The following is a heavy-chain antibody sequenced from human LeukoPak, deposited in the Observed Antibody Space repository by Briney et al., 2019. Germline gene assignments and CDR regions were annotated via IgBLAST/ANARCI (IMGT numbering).Heavy chain of an antibody. CDR2: IIPIFGTA. Sequence: SVKVSCKASGGTFSSYAISWVRQAPGQGLEWMGGIIPIFGTANYAQKFQGRVTITADESASTAYMELSSLRSEDTAVYYCARDKAAAGTGFDYWGQGTLVTVSS. D-gene: IGHD6-13*01. V-gene: IGHV1-69*13. J-gene: IGHJ4*02. CDR1: GGTFSSYA. CDR3: ARDKAAAGTGFDY.